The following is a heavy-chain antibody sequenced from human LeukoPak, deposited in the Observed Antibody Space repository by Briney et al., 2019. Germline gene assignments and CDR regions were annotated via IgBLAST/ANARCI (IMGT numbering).Heavy chain of an antibody. Sequence: PSETLSLTCTVSGGSISGDYWGWIRQPPGKGLEWVGYIYYTGATNYNPPLKSRVTVSVDASKNQFSLKLSSVSAADTAVYYCARLQGDSTAVFDYWGQGTLVTVSS. CDR2: IYYTGAT. D-gene: IGHD2-21*01. CDR3: ARLQGDSTAVFDY. CDR1: GGSISGDY. J-gene: IGHJ4*02. V-gene: IGHV4-59*01.